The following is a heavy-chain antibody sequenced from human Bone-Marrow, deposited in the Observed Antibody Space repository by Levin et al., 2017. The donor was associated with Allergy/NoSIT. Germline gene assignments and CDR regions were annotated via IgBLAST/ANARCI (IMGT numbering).Heavy chain of an antibody. CDR2: ISSYNGNT. CDR1: GNTLINSG. J-gene: IGHJ4*02. Sequence: GESLKISCKASGNTLINSGISWVRQAPGQGLEWMGWISSYNGNTVSAQKFQGRVTMTTDTPTNTAYMELRSLRSDDTAVYFCARVAGLDYDSSGFFFFDSWGQGTLVTVSS. D-gene: IGHD3-22*01. CDR3: ARVAGLDYDSSGFFFFDS. V-gene: IGHV1-18*01.